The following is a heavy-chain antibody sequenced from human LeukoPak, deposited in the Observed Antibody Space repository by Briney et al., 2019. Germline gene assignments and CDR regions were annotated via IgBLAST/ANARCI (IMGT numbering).Heavy chain of an antibody. V-gene: IGHV1-8*01. CDR1: GYTFTSYD. CDR3: ASTDSITGTTSSWFDP. CDR2: MNPNSGNT. Sequence: ASVKVSCKASGYTFTSYDINWGRQATGQGLEWMGWMNPNSGNTGYTQKFQGRVTMTRNTSISTAYMELSSLRSEDTAVYYCASTDSITGTTSSWFDPWGQGTLVTVSS. J-gene: IGHJ5*02. D-gene: IGHD1-7*01.